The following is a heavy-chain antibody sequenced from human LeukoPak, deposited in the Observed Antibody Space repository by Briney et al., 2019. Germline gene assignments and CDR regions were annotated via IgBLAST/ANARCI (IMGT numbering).Heavy chain of an antibody. Sequence: SETLSLTCAVYGGSFSGYYWSWIRQPPGKGLEWIGEINHSGSTNYNPSLKSRVTISVDTSKNQFSLKLSSVTAADTAVYYCAKYGSGSYPLDYWGQGTLVTVSS. CDR1: GGSFSGYY. V-gene: IGHV4-34*01. CDR2: INHSGST. D-gene: IGHD3-10*01. CDR3: AKYGSGSYPLDY. J-gene: IGHJ4*02.